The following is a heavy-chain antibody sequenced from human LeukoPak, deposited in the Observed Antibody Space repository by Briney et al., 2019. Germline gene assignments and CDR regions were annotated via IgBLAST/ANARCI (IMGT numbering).Heavy chain of an antibody. J-gene: IGHJ3*02. V-gene: IGHV3-21*01. CDR1: GFTFSRYS. D-gene: IGHD3-22*01. Sequence: GGSLRLLCAACGFTFSRYSMNWVQQATGKGVEWVSYISSSSIYIYYAASVKGPFTISRDNAKNSLYLQTNSLRTEDTVVYSCASRRYYYVCSGYYFDAFNIWGQGTMVTVSS. CDR2: ISSSSIYI. CDR3: ASRRYYYVCSGYYFDAFNI.